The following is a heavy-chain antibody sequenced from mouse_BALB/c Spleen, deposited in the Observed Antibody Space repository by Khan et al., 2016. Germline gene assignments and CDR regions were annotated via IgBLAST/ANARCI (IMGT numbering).Heavy chain of an antibody. J-gene: IGHJ2*01. CDR2: ISYSGST. D-gene: IGHD2-3*01. V-gene: IGHV3-8*02. Sequence: EVQLQESGPSLVKPSQTLSLTCSVTGDSITSGYWNWIQKFPGNKLEYMGYISYSGSTYYTQSLKSRLTITRDTSKNKYYLQLNSATTEDTATYYCASDDGYYFDYGGQGTTLTVSS. CDR3: ASDDGYYFDY. CDR1: GDSITSGY.